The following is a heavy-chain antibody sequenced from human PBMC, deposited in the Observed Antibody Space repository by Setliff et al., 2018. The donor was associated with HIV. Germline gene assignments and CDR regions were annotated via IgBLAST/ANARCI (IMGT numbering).Heavy chain of an antibody. CDR2: IIHSGGT. D-gene: IGHD2-15*01. J-gene: IGHJ4*02. CDR3: ARGGLGVVGAIDY. Sequence: KLRETLSLTCAVYGGSFSGYYWTWIRQPPGRGLEWIGEIIHSGGTNYNRSLKSRVTISVDTSKNQFSLNLSSVTAADTAVYYCARGGLGVVGAIDYWSQGTLVTVSS. CDR1: GGSFSGYY. V-gene: IGHV4-34*01.